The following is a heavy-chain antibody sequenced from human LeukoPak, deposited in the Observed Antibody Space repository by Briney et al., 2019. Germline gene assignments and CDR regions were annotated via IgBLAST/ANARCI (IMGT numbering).Heavy chain of an antibody. V-gene: IGHV3-23*01. CDR1: GFTFRSYA. J-gene: IGHJ4*02. Sequence: GGSLRLSCAPSGFTFRSYAMGWVPQAPGKGLEWVSDINGSGGSTYYADSVKGRFTISRDNSKNTLYLQMNSLRAEDTAVYYCEKIARRGWNDDRDYWGQGTLVTVSS. CDR2: INGSGGST. D-gene: IGHD1-1*01. CDR3: EKIARRGWNDDRDY.